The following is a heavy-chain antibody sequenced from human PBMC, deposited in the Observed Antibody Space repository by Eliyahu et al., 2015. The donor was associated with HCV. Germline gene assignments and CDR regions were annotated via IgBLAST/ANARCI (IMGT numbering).Heavy chain of an antibody. Sequence: QVQLQESGPGLVKPSETLSLTCTVXGGSISSYYWSWIRQPPGKXLEWIASIYYSGSTNYNPSLKGRVTMSLDTSKNQFSLKLSSVTAADTAVYYCARDGGGYNSYYYYGMDVWGRGTTVTVSS. J-gene: IGHJ6*02. CDR2: IYYSGST. CDR1: GGSISSYY. V-gene: IGHV4-59*01. D-gene: IGHD5-24*01. CDR3: ARDGGGYNSYYYYGMDV.